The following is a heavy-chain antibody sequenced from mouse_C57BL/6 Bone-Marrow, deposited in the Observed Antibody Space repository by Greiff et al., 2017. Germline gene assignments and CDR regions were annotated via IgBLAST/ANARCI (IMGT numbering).Heavy chain of an antibody. D-gene: IGHD1-1*01. Sequence: QVQLQQPGAELVKPGASVKLSCKASGYTFTSYWMHWVKQRPGQGLEWIGMIHPNSGSTNYNEKFKSKATLTVDKSASTAYMQLSSLTSEDSAVYYCARTCIYYYGSSGYYYAMDYWGQGTSVTVSA. CDR2: IHPNSGST. CDR1: GYTFTSYW. CDR3: ARTCIYYYGSSGYYYAMDY. J-gene: IGHJ4*01. V-gene: IGHV1-64*01.